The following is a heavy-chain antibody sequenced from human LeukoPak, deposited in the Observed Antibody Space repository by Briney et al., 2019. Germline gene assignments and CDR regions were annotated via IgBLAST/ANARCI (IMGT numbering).Heavy chain of an antibody. D-gene: IGHD1-14*01. V-gene: IGHV4-59*01. Sequence: SETLSLTCTVSGGSISSYYWSWIRQPPGKGLEWIGYIYYSGSTNYNPSLKSRVTISVDTSKNQFSLKLSSVTAADTAVYYCASGAPRRDYYHYYMDVWGKGTTVTVSS. CDR2: IYYSGST. CDR3: ASGAPRRDYYHYYMDV. CDR1: GGSISSYY. J-gene: IGHJ6*03.